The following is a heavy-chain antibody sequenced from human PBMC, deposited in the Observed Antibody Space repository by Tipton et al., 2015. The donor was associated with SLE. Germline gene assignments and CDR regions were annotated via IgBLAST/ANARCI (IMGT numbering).Heavy chain of an antibody. V-gene: IGHV4-38-2*02. CDR1: GYSISSNYY. CDR3: ARRRYCGGAKCYYFDY. Sequence: TLSLTCTVSGYSISSNYYWGWIRQPPGKGLEWIGSLYHTGTTYYNPSLRSRVTISVDTSKNQFSLKVTSVTAADTAVYYCARRRYCGGAKCYYFDYWGQGTTVTVS. J-gene: IGHJ4*03. CDR2: LYHTGTT. D-gene: IGHD2-21*01.